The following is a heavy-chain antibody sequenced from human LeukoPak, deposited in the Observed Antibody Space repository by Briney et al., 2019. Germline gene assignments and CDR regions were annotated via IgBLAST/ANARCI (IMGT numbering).Heavy chain of an antibody. Sequence: PSETLSLTCTVSGGSISSGDYYWSWIRQPPGKGLEWIGYIYYSGSTYYNPSLKSRVTISVDTSKNQFSLKLSSVTAADTAVYYCARAHGDDYCFDYWGQGTLVTASS. CDR1: GGSISSGDYY. J-gene: IGHJ4*02. CDR2: IYYSGST. D-gene: IGHD4-17*01. CDR3: ARAHGDDYCFDY. V-gene: IGHV4-30-4*01.